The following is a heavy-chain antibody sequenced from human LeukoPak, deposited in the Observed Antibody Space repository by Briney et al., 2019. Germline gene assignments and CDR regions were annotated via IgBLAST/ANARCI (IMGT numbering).Heavy chain of an antibody. J-gene: IGHJ4*02. CDR2: IYTSGST. Sequence: PSQTLSLTCTVSGGSISGSYYWTWIRQPPGKGLEWIGRIYTSGSTNYNPSLTSRVTISLDPSKNQFSLKLSSVTAADTAVYYCAREKSYSSSFGYWGQGTLVTVSS. CDR3: AREKSYSSSFGY. V-gene: IGHV4-61*02. D-gene: IGHD6-6*01. CDR1: GGSISGSYY.